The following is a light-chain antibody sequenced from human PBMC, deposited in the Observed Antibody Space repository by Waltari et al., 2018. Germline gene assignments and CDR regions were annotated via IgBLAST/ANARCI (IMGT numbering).Light chain of an antibody. CDR3: QQYNGYPYT. CDR1: QSISSW. Sequence: DIQMTQSPSTLSASVRDRVSITCRPSQSISSWLAWYQQKPGKAPKLLIYKASSLESGVPSRFSGSRSGTEFTLTVSSLQPDDFATYYCQQYNGYPYTFGQGTKLEIK. CDR2: KAS. V-gene: IGKV1-5*03. J-gene: IGKJ2*01.